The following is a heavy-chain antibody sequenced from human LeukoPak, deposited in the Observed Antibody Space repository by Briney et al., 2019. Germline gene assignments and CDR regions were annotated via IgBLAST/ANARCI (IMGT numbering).Heavy chain of an antibody. V-gene: IGHV1-2*02. CDR2: INPNSGGT. CDR1: GYTFTGYY. CDR3: ARDWRTTGYYYYYGVDV. J-gene: IGHJ6*02. Sequence: ASVKVSCKASGYTFTGYYMHWVRQAPGQGLEWMGWINPNSGGTNYAQKFQGRVTMTRDTSISTAYMELSRLRSDDTAVYYCARDWRTTGYYYYYGVDVWGQGTTVTVSS. D-gene: IGHD1-1*01.